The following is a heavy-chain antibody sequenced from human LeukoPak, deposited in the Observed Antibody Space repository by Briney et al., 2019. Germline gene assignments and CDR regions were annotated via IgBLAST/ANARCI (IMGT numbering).Heavy chain of an antibody. J-gene: IGHJ4*02. CDR1: GFTFSSYS. D-gene: IGHD3-10*01. CDR2: ISSSSSTI. Sequence: PGGSLRLSCAASGFTFSSYSMNWVRQAPGKGLEWVSYISSSSSTIYYADSVKGRFTISRDNAKNSLYLQMNSLRAEDTAVYYCARDGEFASFSFGEYRDYFDYWGQGTLVTVSS. CDR3: ARDGEFASFSFGEYRDYFDY. V-gene: IGHV3-48*04.